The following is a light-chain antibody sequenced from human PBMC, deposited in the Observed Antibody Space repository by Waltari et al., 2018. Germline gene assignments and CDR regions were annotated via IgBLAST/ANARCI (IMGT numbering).Light chain of an antibody. J-gene: IGLJ1*01. CDR2: DVT. Sequence: QSALTQPRSVSGSPGQSVTISCTGTSSDVGGYNYVSWYQQNPGKAPQLMISDVTKRPSGVPDRFSGSKSGNTASLTISGLQAEDEADYYCCSYAGSYTPLLFGTGTKVSVL. CDR3: CSYAGSYTPLL. CDR1: SSDVGGYNY. V-gene: IGLV2-11*01.